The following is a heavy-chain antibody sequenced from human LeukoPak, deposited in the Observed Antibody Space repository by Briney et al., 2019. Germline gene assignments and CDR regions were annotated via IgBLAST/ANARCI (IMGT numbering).Heavy chain of an antibody. D-gene: IGHD4-17*01. CDR2: VSSSGIIK. Sequence: GGSLRLSCAASGFTFNDYHMSWIRQAPGKGLEWIAYVSSSGIIKYYPDSVKGRFTISRDNAKNSLSLQMNSLTAEDTAVYYCVRWSPSTVTYDYWSQGTLVTVSS. CDR3: VRWSPSTVTYDY. V-gene: IGHV3-11*01. J-gene: IGHJ4*02. CDR1: GFTFNDYH.